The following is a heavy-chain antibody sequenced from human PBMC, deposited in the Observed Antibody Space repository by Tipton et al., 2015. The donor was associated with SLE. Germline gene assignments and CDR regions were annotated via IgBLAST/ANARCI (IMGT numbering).Heavy chain of an antibody. CDR2: IYYSGST. CDR1: GGSISSSSYY. CDR3: ARRARSLGWFDP. Sequence: GLVKPSETLSLTCTVSGGSISSSSYYWGWIRQPPGKGLEWIGSIYYSGSTYYNPSLKSRVTISVDTSKNQFSLKLSSVTAADTAVYYCARRARSLGWFDPWGQGTLVTVSS. V-gene: IGHV4-39*01. J-gene: IGHJ5*02. D-gene: IGHD1-26*01.